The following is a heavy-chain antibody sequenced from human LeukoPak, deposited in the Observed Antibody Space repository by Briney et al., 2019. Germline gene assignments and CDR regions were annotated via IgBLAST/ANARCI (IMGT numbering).Heavy chain of an antibody. CDR3: AHKFAGSYAFDI. CDR2: INYSGST. Sequence: SETLSLTCTVSGGSISNSFYYWGWIRQPPGKGLEWIGSINYSGSTYYNPSLKSRVTISVDTSKNQFSLKLGSVTAVDTAVYYCAHKFAGSYAFDIWGQGTMVTVSS. V-gene: IGHV4-39*07. J-gene: IGHJ3*02. CDR1: GGSISNSFYY.